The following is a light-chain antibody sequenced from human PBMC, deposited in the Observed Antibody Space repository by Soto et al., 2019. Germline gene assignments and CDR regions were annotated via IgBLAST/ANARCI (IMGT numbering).Light chain of an antibody. Sequence: DIHMTQSPSTLSASVGYRFTITCRASQSISTWLVWYKQKPGKAPKVLIYDASSLQSGVPSWLSGHGSGTLFTLTISSVKPDDYAIYYCQQYKTYTTFGQGTRLEIK. V-gene: IGKV1-5*01. J-gene: IGKJ2*01. CDR3: QQYKTYTT. CDR2: DAS. CDR1: QSISTW.